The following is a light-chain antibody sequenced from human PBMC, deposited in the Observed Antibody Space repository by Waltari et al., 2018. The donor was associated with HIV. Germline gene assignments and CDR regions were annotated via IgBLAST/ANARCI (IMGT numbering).Light chain of an antibody. V-gene: IGLV2-14*01. J-gene: IGLJ1*01. CDR2: EVS. CDR3: NSYTSSTTRV. CDR1: RSDVGGYNY. Sequence: QSALTQPASVSGSPGQSITISCSVTRSDVGGYNYVSWYQQHPGKAPKLPIYEVSIRPSGVSNRFSGSKSGNTASLTISGLQAEDEADYYCNSYTSSTTRVFGTGTKVTVL.